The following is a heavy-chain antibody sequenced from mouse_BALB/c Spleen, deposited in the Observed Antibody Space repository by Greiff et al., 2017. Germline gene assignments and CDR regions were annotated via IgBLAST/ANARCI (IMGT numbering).Heavy chain of an antibody. Sequence: QVQLQQPGAELVKPGAPVKLSCKASGYTFTSYWMNWVKQRPGRGLEWIGRIDPSDSETHYNQKFKDKATLTVDKSSSTAYIQLSSLTSEDSAVYYCARGDGYFAYWGQGTLVTVAA. CDR1: GYTFTSYW. V-gene: IGHV1-69*02. J-gene: IGHJ3*01. D-gene: IGHD2-3*01. CDR2: IDPSDSET. CDR3: ARGDGYFAY.